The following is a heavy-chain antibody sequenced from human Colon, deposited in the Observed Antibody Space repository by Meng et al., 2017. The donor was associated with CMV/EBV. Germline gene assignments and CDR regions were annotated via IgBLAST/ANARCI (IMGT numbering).Heavy chain of an antibody. CDR2: ISGYNGNT. Sequence: ASVKVSCKASDYTFTNHGINWMRQAPGQGLEWMGWISGYNGNTNYAQKFQGRFTMTTDTSTSTAYMELRSLRSDDTAVYYCARGYDFWNGHYDYWGQGTLVTVSS. J-gene: IGHJ4*02. CDR3: ARGYDFWNGHYDY. D-gene: IGHD3-3*01. CDR1: DYTFTNHG. V-gene: IGHV1-18*01.